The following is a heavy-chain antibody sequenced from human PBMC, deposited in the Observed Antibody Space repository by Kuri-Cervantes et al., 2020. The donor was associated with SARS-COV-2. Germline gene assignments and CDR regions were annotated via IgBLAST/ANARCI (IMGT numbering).Heavy chain of an antibody. Sequence: SGPTLVKPTQTLTLTCTFSGFSLSTSGVGVGWIRQPPGKALEWLALIYWDDDKRYSPSLRSRLTITKDTSKNQVVLTMTNMDPVETATYYCSSCLRVNQFDYWDQGTLVTVSS. CDR3: SSCLRVNQFDY. V-gene: IGHV2-5*02. CDR1: GFSLSTSGVG. J-gene: IGHJ4*02. CDR2: IYWDDDK. D-gene: IGHD6-13*01.